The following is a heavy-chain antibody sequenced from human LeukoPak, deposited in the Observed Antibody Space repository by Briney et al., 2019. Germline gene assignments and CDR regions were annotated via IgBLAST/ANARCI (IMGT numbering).Heavy chain of an antibody. D-gene: IGHD3-10*01. J-gene: IGHJ3*01. CDR2: INSDGSNT. Sequence: GGSLXLSCAASGFSLSTYWMHWVRQAPGKGPVWVARINSDGSNTIYTDSVKGRFTISRDNPKNTLYLQMNSLTAEDTAVYYCASGVVIWLGNAFDLWGQGTMVTVSS. CDR3: ASGVVIWLGNAFDL. CDR1: GFSLSTYW. V-gene: IGHV3-74*01.